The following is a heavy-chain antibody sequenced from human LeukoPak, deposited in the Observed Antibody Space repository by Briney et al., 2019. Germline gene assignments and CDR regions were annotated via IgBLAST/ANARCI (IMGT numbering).Heavy chain of an antibody. Sequence: GGSLRLSCAASGFTYSSYSMNWVRQAPGKGLEWVSSVSGATGNSYYVGSVKGRFTISRDDSKNTLYLQMNSLRAEDTAVYYCAKDRSGSYYPWGQGTLVTVSS. J-gene: IGHJ5*02. CDR3: AKDRSGSYYP. CDR2: VSGATGNS. D-gene: IGHD1-26*01. CDR1: GFTYSSYS. V-gene: IGHV3-23*01.